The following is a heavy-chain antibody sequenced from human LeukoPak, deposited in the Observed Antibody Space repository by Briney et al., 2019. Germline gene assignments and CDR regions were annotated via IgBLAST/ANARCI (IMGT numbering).Heavy chain of an antibody. CDR3: ARDPRDYGYFDY. V-gene: IGHV3-48*02. CDR1: GFTFSSYS. CDR2: ISSSNSII. J-gene: IGHJ4*02. D-gene: IGHD4-17*01. Sequence: GGSLRLSSAASGFTFSSYSMNWVRQAPGKGLEWVSYISSSNSIIYYADSVKGRFTISRDNAKNSLYLQMNSLRDEDTAVYYCARDPRDYGYFDYWGQGTLVTVSS.